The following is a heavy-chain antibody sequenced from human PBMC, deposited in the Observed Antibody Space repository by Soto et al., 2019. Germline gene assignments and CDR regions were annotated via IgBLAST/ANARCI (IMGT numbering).Heavy chain of an antibody. Sequence: QVQLQESGPGLANPSETLSLTCTVSGDSIAHYYWSWIRQPPGKRLEWIGSIYYTGSTTYNPSLESRVTMSIDTSRNQFSLKLRSVNAADTAIYYCAKYRRTEAEGFTLDYWGRGTLVTVSS. J-gene: IGHJ4*02. CDR3: AKYRRTEAEGFTLDY. V-gene: IGHV4-59*01. D-gene: IGHD6-13*01. CDR2: IYYTGST. CDR1: GDSIAHYY.